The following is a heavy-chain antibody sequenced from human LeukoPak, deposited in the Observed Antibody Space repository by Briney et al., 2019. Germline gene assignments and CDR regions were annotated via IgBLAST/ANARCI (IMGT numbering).Heavy chain of an antibody. CDR3: ARRGYSSGWYYFDY. V-gene: IGHV4-59*08. Sequence: SETLSLTCTVSGGSISNYYWNWIRQPRGKGLEFIGYIYYSGSTTYNPSLKSRVTISVDTSRNQFSLKLISVTAADTAVYYCARRGYSSGWYYFDYWGQGTLVTVSS. J-gene: IGHJ4*02. CDR2: IYYSGST. CDR1: GGSISNYY. D-gene: IGHD6-19*01.